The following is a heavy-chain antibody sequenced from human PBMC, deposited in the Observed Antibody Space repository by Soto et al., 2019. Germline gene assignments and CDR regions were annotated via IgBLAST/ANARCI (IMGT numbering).Heavy chain of an antibody. J-gene: IGHJ4*02. CDR3: ARRGSSSWYGY. CDR1: GGSISSSSYY. D-gene: IGHD6-13*01. CDR2: IYYSGST. Sequence: QLQLQESGPGLVKPSETLSLTCTVSGGSISSSSYYWGWIRQPPGKGLEWIGSIYYSGSTYYNPSPQXRLTLSXXTSKNQSSPQLSSVTAADTAVYYCARRGSSSWYGYWGQGTLVTVSS. V-gene: IGHV4-39*01.